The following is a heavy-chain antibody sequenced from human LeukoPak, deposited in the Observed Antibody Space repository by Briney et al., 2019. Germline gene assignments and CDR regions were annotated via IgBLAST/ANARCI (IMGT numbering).Heavy chain of an antibody. CDR1: GFTFSSYW. V-gene: IGHV3-7*03. CDR2: IKQDGSEK. CDR3: AKDLRGSSWTGWFDP. J-gene: IGHJ5*02. D-gene: IGHD6-13*01. Sequence: PGGSLRLSCAASGFTFSSYWMSWVRQAPGKGLEWVANIKQDGSEKYYVDSVKGRFTISRDNAKNSLYLQMNSLRAEDTAVYYCAKDLRGSSWTGWFDPWGQGTLVTVSS.